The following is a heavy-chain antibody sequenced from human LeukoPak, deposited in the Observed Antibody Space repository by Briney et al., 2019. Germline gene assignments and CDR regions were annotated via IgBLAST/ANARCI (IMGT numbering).Heavy chain of an antibody. J-gene: IGHJ4*02. CDR2: ISAYNGNT. CDR3: ARVPSNPNYDFWSGYYFDY. V-gene: IGHV1-18*01. CDR1: SYTFTSYG. D-gene: IGHD3-3*01. Sequence: ASVKVSCKASSYTFTSYGISWVRQAPGQGLEWMGWISAYNGNTNYAQKLQGRVTMTTDTSTSTAYMELRSLRSDDTAVYYCARVPSNPNYDFWSGYYFDYWGQGTLVTVSS.